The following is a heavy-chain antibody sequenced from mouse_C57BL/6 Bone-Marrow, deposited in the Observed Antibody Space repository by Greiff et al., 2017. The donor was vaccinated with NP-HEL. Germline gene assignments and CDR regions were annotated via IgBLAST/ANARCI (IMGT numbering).Heavy chain of an antibody. D-gene: IGHD1-1*01. V-gene: IGHV1-59*01. J-gene: IGHJ2*01. CDR2: IDPSDSYT. CDR3: ARYAYAKDFDY. Sequence: VQLQQPGAELVRPGTSVKLSCKASGYTFTSYWMHWVKQRPGQGLEWIGVIDPSDSYTNYNQKFKGKATLTVDTSSSTAYMQLSSLTSEDSAVYYCARYAYAKDFDYWGQGTTLTVSS. CDR1: GYTFTSYW.